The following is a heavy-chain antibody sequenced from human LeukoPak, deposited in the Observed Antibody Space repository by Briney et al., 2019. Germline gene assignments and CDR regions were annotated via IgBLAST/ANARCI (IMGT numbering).Heavy chain of an antibody. D-gene: IGHD6-19*01. V-gene: IGHV1-2*02. J-gene: IGHJ4*02. CDR2: IHPNSGGT. CDR1: GYTFTDYY. Sequence: ASVKVSCKASGYTFTDYYMQWVRQAPGHGLGWMGWIHPNSGGTLYAQKFQGRVTMTSDSSISTAYMELAGLRSDDTGVYYCARNDGLAVAGSSDWGQGTLVTVSS. CDR3: ARNDGLAVAGSSD.